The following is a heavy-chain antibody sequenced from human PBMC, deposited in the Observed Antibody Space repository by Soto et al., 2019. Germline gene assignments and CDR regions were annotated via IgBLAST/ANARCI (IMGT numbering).Heavy chain of an antibody. Sequence: GGSLRLSCAASGFTFSSYAMSWVRQAPGKGLEWVSAINSGGGSTYYADSVKGRFTVSRDNFKNTLYLQMNSLRAEDTAVYYCAKDRVAAKGEWDTAMVPIGTWGQGTLVTVSS. D-gene: IGHD5-18*01. CDR1: GFTFSSYA. J-gene: IGHJ5*02. V-gene: IGHV3-23*01. CDR2: INSGGGST. CDR3: AKDRVAAKGEWDTAMVPIGT.